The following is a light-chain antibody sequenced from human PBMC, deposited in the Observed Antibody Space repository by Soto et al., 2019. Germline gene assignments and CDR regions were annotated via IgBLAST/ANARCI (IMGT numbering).Light chain of an antibody. V-gene: IGKV3-20*01. CDR1: QSVSQY. J-gene: IGKJ3*01. Sequence: EIVLTQSPGTLSWSLGERATLSCRASQSVSQYLAWYQQKPGQAPRLLIYGASSRANGIPDRFSGSGSGTDFTLTINGLAPEDFAVYYCQQYATSARLTFGPGTNVDI. CDR3: QQYATSARLT. CDR2: GAS.